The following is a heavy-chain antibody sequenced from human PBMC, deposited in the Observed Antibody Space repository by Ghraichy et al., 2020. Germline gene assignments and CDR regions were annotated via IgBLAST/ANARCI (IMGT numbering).Heavy chain of an antibody. J-gene: IGHJ4*02. V-gene: IGHV3-7*03. Sequence: GGSLRLSCAASGFTFSSYWMTWVRQAPGKGLEWVANIKQDGSEKYYVDSVKGRFTISRDNAKNSLYLQMNSLRAEDTAVYYCASGGYCSGGSCYSVGYWGQGTLVTVSS. CDR3: ASGGYCSGGSCYSVGY. CDR2: IKQDGSEK. D-gene: IGHD2-15*01. CDR1: GFTFSSYW.